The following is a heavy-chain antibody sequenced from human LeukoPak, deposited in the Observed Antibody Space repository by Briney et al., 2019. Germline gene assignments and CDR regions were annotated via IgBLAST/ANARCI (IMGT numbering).Heavy chain of an antibody. J-gene: IGHJ3*02. CDR3: AKSRSGWLNDAFDI. Sequence: PGGSLGLSCAASGFTFRTYAMTWVRQAPGKGLEWVSGISGSGSSTYYADSVKGRFTISRDNSKNTLYLQMNSLRAEDTAVYYCAKSRSGWLNDAFDIWGQGTMVTVSS. CDR2: ISGSGSST. D-gene: IGHD6-19*01. CDR1: GFTFRTYA. V-gene: IGHV3-23*01.